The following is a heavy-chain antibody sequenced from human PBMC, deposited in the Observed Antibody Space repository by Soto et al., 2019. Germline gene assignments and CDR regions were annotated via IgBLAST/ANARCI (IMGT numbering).Heavy chain of an antibody. CDR3: AKDGPGRPRYGMDV. J-gene: IGHJ6*02. Sequence: GGSLRLSCAASGFTFDDYAMHWVRQAPGKGLEWVSGISWNSGSIGYADSVKGRFTISRDNAKNSLYLQMNSLRAEDTALYYCAKDGPGRPRYGMDVWGQGTTVTVSS. CDR1: GFTFDDYA. CDR2: ISWNSGSI. V-gene: IGHV3-9*01.